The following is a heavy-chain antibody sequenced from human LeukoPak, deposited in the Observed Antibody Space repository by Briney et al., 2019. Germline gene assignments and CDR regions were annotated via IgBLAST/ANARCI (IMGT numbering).Heavy chain of an antibody. CDR3: ARVAVVTATPFDY. Sequence: PSQTLSLTCTLSGGSISSGGYSWSWIRQHPGKGLEWLGYIYYGGSTYYNPSLKSRVTISVDTSKNQFSLKLSSVTAADTAVYYCARVAVVTATPFDYWGQGTLVTVSS. CDR1: GGSISSGGYS. V-gene: IGHV4-31*03. J-gene: IGHJ4*02. CDR2: IYYGGST. D-gene: IGHD2-21*02.